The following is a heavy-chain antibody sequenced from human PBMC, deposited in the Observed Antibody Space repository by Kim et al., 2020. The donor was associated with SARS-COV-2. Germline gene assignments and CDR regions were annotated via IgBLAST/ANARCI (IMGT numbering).Heavy chain of an antibody. CDR1: GFTFSSYG. CDR3: AKDRLLLWFGEPSFAFD. V-gene: IGHV3-30*18. J-gene: IGHJ3*02. Sequence: GGSLRLSCAASGFTFSSYGMHWVRQAPGKGLEWVAVISYDGSNKYYADSVKGRFTISRDNSKNTLYLQMNSLRAEDTAVYYCAKDRLLLWFGEPSFAFD. D-gene: IGHD3-10*01. CDR2: ISYDGSNK.